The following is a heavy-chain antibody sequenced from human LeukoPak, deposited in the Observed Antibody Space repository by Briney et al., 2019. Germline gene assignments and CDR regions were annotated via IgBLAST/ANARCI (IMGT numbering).Heavy chain of an antibody. CDR1: GGSISSSSYY. CDR3: ASSGWYLSSFN. D-gene: IGHD6-19*01. J-gene: IGHJ4*02. Sequence: PSETLSLTCTVSGGSISSSSYYWGWIRQPPGKGLEWIGSIYYSGSTYYNPSLKSRVTISVDTSKNQFSLKLSSVTAADTAVYYCASSGWYLSSFNWGQGTLVTVSS. V-gene: IGHV4-39*01. CDR2: IYYSGST.